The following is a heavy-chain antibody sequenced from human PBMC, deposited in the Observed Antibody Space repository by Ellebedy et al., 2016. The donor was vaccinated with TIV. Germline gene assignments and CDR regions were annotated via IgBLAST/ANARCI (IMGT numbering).Heavy chain of an antibody. CDR3: AAGFTIAVDGSI. CDR1: GLTFSSHA. Sequence: PGGSLRLSCAASGLTFSSHAMSWVRQAPGKGLEWVSSISDIGDNTYYADSVKCRFTISRDNSKNTLYLQMNSLRAEDTAVYYCAAGFTIAVDGSIWGQGTVVTVSS. CDR2: ISDIGDNT. V-gene: IGHV3-23*01. D-gene: IGHD6-19*01. J-gene: IGHJ3*02.